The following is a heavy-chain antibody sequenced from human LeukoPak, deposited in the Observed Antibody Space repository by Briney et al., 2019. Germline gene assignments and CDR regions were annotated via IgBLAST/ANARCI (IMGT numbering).Heavy chain of an antibody. CDR2: INPSSGGT. CDR1: VYSFTRYY. J-gene: IGHJ4*02. Sequence: ASVKVSFKTSVYSFTRYYIHWVRQAPGQGLEWMGWINPSSGGTEYAQKFQGSVTMTGDTSISTAYMELSRLRSDDTAVYYCARDRGSSWYIDYWGQGTLVTVSS. CDR3: ARDRGSSWYIDY. D-gene: IGHD6-13*01. V-gene: IGHV1-2*02.